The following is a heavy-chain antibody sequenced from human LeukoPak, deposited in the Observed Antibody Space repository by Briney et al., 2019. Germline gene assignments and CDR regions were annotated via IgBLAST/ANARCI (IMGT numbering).Heavy chain of an antibody. Sequence: SETLSLTCNVSGVSITTYYWSWIRQTPGKGLQWIGYAFYSGTSTYNPSLKSRVPVSVDTSKNQFSLKLRSVTAADTAIYYCARSRIVATTHPYYFDFWGRGTLVTVSS. CDR2: AFYSGTS. V-gene: IGHV4-59*01. CDR3: ARSRIVATTHPYYFDF. J-gene: IGHJ4*02. D-gene: IGHD5-12*01. CDR1: GVSITTYY.